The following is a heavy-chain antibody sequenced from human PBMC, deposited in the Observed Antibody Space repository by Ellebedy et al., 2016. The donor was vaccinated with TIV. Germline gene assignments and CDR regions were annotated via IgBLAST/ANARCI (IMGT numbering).Heavy chain of an antibody. D-gene: IGHD7-27*01. V-gene: IGHV1-18*01. J-gene: IGHJ3*02. CDR2: ISTYNGDT. Sequence: AASVKVSCKASGYTFTSFGLSWVRQAPGQGLEWMGWISTYNGDTKYAQKVQGRVTLPSDTPTSTAYMELKSLRSDDTAVYYCVHTGDRGIWGQGTMVTVSS. CDR1: GYTFTSFG. CDR3: VHTGDRGI.